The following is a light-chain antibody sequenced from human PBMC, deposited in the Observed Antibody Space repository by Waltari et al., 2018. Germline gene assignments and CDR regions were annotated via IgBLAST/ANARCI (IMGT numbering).Light chain of an antibody. CDR3: QKYNGAPLT. J-gene: IGKJ4*01. V-gene: IGKV1-27*01. CDR1: QGIGNY. CDR2: DAY. Sequence: MTQSPSSLSASVGDRVTIACRASQGIGNYLAWYQQKPGKVPKLLIYDAYILQLGVPSRFSGSGSGTDFTLTISSLQPEDVATYYCQKYNGAPLTFGGGTKVEIK.